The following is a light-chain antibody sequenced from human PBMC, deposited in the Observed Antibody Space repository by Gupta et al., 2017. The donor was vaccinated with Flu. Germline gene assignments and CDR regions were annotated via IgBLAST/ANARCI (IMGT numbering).Light chain of an antibody. CDR1: QDISNY. J-gene: IGKJ1*01. Sequence: DIQMTQSPSSLSASVGDRVTITCRASQDISNYLAWFRQIPGKAPESLIYATSSLQSGVPSKFSGSGSGTDFTLAISSLQPEDFATYYCQQDKTYPRTFGQGTKVEIK. CDR2: ATS. V-gene: IGKV1-16*02. CDR3: QQDKTYPRT.